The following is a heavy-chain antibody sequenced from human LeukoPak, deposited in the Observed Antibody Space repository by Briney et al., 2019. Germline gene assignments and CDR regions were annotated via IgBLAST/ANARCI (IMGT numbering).Heavy chain of an antibody. V-gene: IGHV3-23*01. CDR1: GFTFSNYA. CDR3: AKESIAAAGTNFDY. Sequence: GGSLRLSCAASGFTFSNYAMNWIRQAPGKGLEWVSAISGSGGDTYYADSVKGRFTISRDNSENTLYLQMNSLRAEDTAVYYCAKESIAAAGTNFDYWGQGTLVTVSS. J-gene: IGHJ4*02. D-gene: IGHD6-13*01. CDR2: ISGSGGDT.